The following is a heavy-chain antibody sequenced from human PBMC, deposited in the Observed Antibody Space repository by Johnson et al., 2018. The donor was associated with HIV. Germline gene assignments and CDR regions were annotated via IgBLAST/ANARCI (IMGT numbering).Heavy chain of an antibody. D-gene: IGHD6-19*01. CDR3: AREEEIAVAGGSAFDI. J-gene: IGHJ3*02. CDR1: GFTVSNNY. V-gene: IGHV3-66*01. CDR2: IYSGGTT. Sequence: VQLVESGGGLVQPGGSLRLSCAASGFTVSNNYLGWVRQAPGKGLEWVSIIYSGGTTYHADSVKGRFTISRDNAKNSLYLQMNSLRAEDTAVYYCAREEEIAVAGGSAFDIWGQGTMVTVYS.